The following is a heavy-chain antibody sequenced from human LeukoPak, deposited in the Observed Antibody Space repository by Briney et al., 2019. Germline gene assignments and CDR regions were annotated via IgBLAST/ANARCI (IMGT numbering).Heavy chain of an antibody. CDR2: ISSSSSTI. D-gene: IGHD4-17*01. CDR1: GFTFSSYS. J-gene: IGHJ2*01. CDR3: ARDNGDYALWYFDL. Sequence: GGSLRLSCAASGFTFSSYSMNWVRQAPGKGLEWVSYISSSSSTIYYADSVKGRFTISRDNAKNSLYLQMNSLRAEDTAVYYCARDNGDYALWYFDLWGRGTLVTVSS. V-gene: IGHV3-48*01.